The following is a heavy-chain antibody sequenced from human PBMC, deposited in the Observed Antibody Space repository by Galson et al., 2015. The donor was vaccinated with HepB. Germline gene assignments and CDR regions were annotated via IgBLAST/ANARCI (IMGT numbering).Heavy chain of an antibody. CDR1: GGSFSGYY. Sequence: SETLSLTCAVYGGSFSGYYWSWIRQPPGKGLEWIGEIKHSGSTNYNPSLKSRVTISVDTSNNQFSLKLSSVTAADTAVYYCARGRHCSGGSCKNRTFDYWGQGTLVTVSS. D-gene: IGHD2-15*01. J-gene: IGHJ4*02. CDR3: ARGRHCSGGSCKNRTFDY. V-gene: IGHV4-34*01. CDR2: IKHSGST.